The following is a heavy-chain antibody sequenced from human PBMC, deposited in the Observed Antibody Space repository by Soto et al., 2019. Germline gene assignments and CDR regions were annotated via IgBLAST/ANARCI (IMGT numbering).Heavy chain of an antibody. CDR1: GFTFSSYG. D-gene: IGHD4-17*01. CDR3: AKEHVTVTTDYYGMDV. V-gene: IGHV3-30*18. J-gene: IGHJ6*02. CDR2: ISYDGSNK. Sequence: QVQLVESGGGVVQPGRSLRLSCAASGFTFSSYGMHWVRQAPGKGLEWVAVISYDGSNKYYADSVKGRFTISRANSKNALYVQMNSLRAEDTAVYYCAKEHVTVTTDYYGMDVWGQGTTVTVSS.